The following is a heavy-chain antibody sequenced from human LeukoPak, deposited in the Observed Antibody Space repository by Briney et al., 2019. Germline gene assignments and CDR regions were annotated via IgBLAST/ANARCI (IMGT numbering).Heavy chain of an antibody. CDR3: AKDSSSCSGGSCYGNF. CDR2: ISYDGSNK. D-gene: IGHD2-15*01. Sequence: GGSLRLSCAASGFTFSSYGMHWVRQAPGKGLEWVAVISYDGSNKYYADSVKGRFTISRDSSKNTLYLQMNSLRAEDTAVYYCAKDSSSCSGGSCYGNFWGQGTLVTVSS. V-gene: IGHV3-30*18. CDR1: GFTFSSYG. J-gene: IGHJ4*02.